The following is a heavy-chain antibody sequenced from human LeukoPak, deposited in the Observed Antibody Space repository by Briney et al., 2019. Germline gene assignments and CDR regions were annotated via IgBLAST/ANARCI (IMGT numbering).Heavy chain of an antibody. J-gene: IGHJ4*02. V-gene: IGHV3-7*05. CDR2: IKQDGSEK. CDR3: APGAHFDY. D-gene: IGHD4/OR15-4a*01. CDR1: GFTFSSYW. Sequence: GGSLRLSCVASGFTFSSYWMSWVRQAPGKGLEWVANIKQDGSEKYYVDSVKGRFTISRDNAKNSLYLQMNSLRAEDTAVYYCAPGAHFDYWGQGTLVTVPS.